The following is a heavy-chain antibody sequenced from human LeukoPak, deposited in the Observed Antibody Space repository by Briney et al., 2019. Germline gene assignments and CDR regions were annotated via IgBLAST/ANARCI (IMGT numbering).Heavy chain of an antibody. CDR3: ARDHSYTSSWVGDGLDV. J-gene: IGHJ6*04. D-gene: IGHD6-19*01. Sequence: ASVKVTCKASGYTFTMYGISWVRQAPGQGLEWMGWISGYNGDRNYAQKLQGRVTMTTDTFTNTAYMELRSLRYDDTAVYYCARDHSYTSSWVGDGLDVWGKGTTVTVSS. V-gene: IGHV1-18*04. CDR1: GYTFTMYG. CDR2: ISGYNGDR.